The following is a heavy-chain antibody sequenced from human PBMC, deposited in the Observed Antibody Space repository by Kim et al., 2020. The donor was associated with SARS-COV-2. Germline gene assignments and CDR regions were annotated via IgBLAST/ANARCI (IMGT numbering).Heavy chain of an antibody. V-gene: IGHV3-74*01. Sequence: TSTADSVMGRFTITRNNARNTLYLQMNSLKAEDKALYYCAGDLVGCVDLWGRGTLVTVSS. CDR2: T. J-gene: IGHJ2*01. CDR3: AGDLVGCVDL. D-gene: IGHD3-10*01.